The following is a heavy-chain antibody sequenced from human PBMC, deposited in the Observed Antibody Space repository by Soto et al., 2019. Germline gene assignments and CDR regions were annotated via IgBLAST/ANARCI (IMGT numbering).Heavy chain of an antibody. V-gene: IGHV3-15*01. D-gene: IGHD2-15*01. CDR3: TTDLWRIAVVVGSTGYFNP. J-gene: IGHJ5*02. CDR2: IKSKSDGGTT. Sequence: GGSLILSCAASGVTCSYALLSWVRQHPGKGLDWVGRIKSKSDGGTTEYAAPVRGRFTISRDDSKNTLYLQMNSLKTEDTAVYYCTTDLWRIAVVVGSTGYFNPWGQGTPVTVSS. CDR1: GVTCSYAL.